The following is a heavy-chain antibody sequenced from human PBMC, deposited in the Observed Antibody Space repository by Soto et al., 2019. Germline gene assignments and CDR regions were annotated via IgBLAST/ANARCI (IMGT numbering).Heavy chain of an antibody. J-gene: IGHJ6*02. CDR2: INPNSGAT. Sequence: ASVKVSCKASGYTITDYYLHWVRQAPGQGLEWMGWINPNSGATSYAQKFQGWVTMTRDTSISTANMEVSRLTSDDTAVYYCARESSGYGGYYYYGMDVWGQGTTVTVSS. CDR1: GYTITDYY. D-gene: IGHD3-22*01. V-gene: IGHV1-2*04. CDR3: ARESSGYGGYYYYGMDV.